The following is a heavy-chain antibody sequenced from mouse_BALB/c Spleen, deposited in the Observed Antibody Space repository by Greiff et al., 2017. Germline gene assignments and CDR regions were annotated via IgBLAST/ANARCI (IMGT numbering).Heavy chain of an antibody. CDR2: IDPANGNT. J-gene: IGHJ2*01. V-gene: IGHV14-3*02. CDR1: GFNIKDTY. Sequence: VQLKESGAELVKPGASVKLSCTASGFNIKDTYMHWVKQRPEQGLEWIGRIDPANGNTKYDPKFQGKATITADTSSNTAYLQLSSLTSEDTAVYYCAGDFPWYFDYWGQGTTLTVSS. CDR3: AGDFPWYFDY.